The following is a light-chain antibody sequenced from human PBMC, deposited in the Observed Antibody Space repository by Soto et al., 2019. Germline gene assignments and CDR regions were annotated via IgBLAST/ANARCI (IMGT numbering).Light chain of an antibody. J-gene: IGKJ1*01. CDR2: KAS. V-gene: IGKV1-5*03. Sequence: IRMTQSPSSFSASTGDRVTITCRASQSISSWLAWYQQKPGKAPRLLIYKASSLASGVPSRFSGSGSGTEFTLTISSLQPEDVATYHCQQHTTFGQGTKVDI. CDR3: QQHTT. CDR1: QSISSW.